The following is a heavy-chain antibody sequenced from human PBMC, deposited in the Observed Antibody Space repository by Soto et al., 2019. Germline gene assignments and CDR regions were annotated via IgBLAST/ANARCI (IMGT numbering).Heavy chain of an antibody. Sequence: PSETLSLTCTVSGYSIRNGYYWGWIRQPPGKGLEWIGTIYHGGSTYYNPSLKSRVTISVDASENHFSLKLSSVTAADTAVYYCARVGPYCGGDCYSPPPWGQGTLVTVSS. D-gene: IGHD2-21*02. V-gene: IGHV4-38-2*02. CDR1: GYSIRNGYY. CDR2: IYHGGST. CDR3: ARVGPYCGGDCYSPPP. J-gene: IGHJ5*02.